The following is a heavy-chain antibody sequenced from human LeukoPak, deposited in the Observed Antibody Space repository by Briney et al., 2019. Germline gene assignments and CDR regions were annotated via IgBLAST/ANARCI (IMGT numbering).Heavy chain of an antibody. D-gene: IGHD2-2*01. Sequence: SETLSLTCAVYGGSFSGCYWSWIRQPPGKGLEWIGEINHSGSTNYNPSLKSRVTISVDTSKNQFSLKLSSVTAADTAVYYCARGPYCSSTSCPPYYYGMDVWGQGTTVTVSS. CDR1: GGSFSGCY. J-gene: IGHJ6*02. CDR2: INHSGST. V-gene: IGHV4-34*01. CDR3: ARGPYCSSTSCPPYYYGMDV.